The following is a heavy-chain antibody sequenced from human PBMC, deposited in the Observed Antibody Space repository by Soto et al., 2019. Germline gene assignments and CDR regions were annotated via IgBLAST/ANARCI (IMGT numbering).Heavy chain of an antibody. CDR2: IYSGGST. J-gene: IGHJ6*02. D-gene: IGHD3-10*01. CDR3: ARDLRVDVSGRYYYGMDV. Sequence: EVQLVETGGGLIQPGGSLRLSCAASGFTVSSNYMSWVRQAPGKGLEWVSVIYSGGSTYYADSVKGRLTISRDNTKNTLYLQMNSLRAEDTAVYYCARDLRVDVSGRYYYGMDVWGQGTTVTVSS. V-gene: IGHV3-53*02. CDR1: GFTVSSNY.